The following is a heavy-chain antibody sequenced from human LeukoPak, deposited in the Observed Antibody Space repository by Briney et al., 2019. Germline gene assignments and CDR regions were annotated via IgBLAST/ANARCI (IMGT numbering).Heavy chain of an antibody. Sequence: ASVKVSCKASGYTFTDYYMHWVRQAPGQGLEWMGWINPNSGGTNYAQKFQGRVTMTRDTSMNTAYMELSSLRSEDTAVYYCARGLTSGGAIWGQGTMVTVSS. V-gene: IGHV1-2*02. D-gene: IGHD1-26*01. CDR2: INPNSGGT. CDR1: GYTFTDYY. CDR3: ARGLTSGGAI. J-gene: IGHJ3*02.